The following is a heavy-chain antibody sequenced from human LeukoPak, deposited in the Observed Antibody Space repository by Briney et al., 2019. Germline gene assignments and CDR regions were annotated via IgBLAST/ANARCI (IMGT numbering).Heavy chain of an antibody. D-gene: IGHD4-17*01. Sequence: PSETLSLTCTLSGDSTNTYFWSWIRQSPGKGLEWIGYIYYTGTTNYNPSLKSRVTISVDTSKNQFSLKLSSVTAADTAVYYCARIDYGDYVIDYWGQGTLVTVSS. V-gene: IGHV4-59*12. CDR1: GDSTNTYF. CDR2: IYYTGTT. CDR3: ARIDYGDYVIDY. J-gene: IGHJ4*02.